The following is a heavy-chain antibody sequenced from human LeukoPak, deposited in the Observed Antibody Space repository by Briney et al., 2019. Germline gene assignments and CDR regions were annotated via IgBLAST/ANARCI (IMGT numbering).Heavy chain of an antibody. Sequence: SVKVSCKASGGTFSSYAISWVRQAPGQGIEWMGRIIPILGIANYAQKFQGRVTITADKSTSTAYMELSSLRSEDTAVYYCARDPVPGYDFLAYFDYWGQGTLVTVSS. J-gene: IGHJ4*02. V-gene: IGHV1-69*04. CDR2: IIPILGIA. CDR1: GGTFSSYA. D-gene: IGHD5-12*01. CDR3: ARDPVPGYDFLAYFDY.